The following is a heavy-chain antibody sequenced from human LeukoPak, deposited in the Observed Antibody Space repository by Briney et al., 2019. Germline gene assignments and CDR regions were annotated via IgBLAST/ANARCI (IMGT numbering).Heavy chain of an antibody. Sequence: SVKVSCKASGGTFSSYAISWVRQAPGQGLEWMGGIIPIFGTANYAQKFQGRVTITTDESTSTAYMELSSLRSEDTAVYYCAGAEPGVISIDYYYMDVWGKGTTVTVSS. CDR3: AGAEPGVISIDYYYMDV. CDR2: IIPIFGTA. CDR1: GGTFSSYA. J-gene: IGHJ6*03. V-gene: IGHV1-69*05. D-gene: IGHD3-16*02.